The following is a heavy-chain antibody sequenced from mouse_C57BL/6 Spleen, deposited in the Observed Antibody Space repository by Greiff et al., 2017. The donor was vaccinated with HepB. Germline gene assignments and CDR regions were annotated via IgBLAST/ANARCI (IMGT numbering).Heavy chain of an antibody. V-gene: IGHV1-50*01. CDR3: ARRGGEDY. J-gene: IGHJ2*01. CDR1: GYTFTSYW. Sequence: QVQLQQPGAELVKPGASVKLSCKASGYTFTSYWMQWVKQRPGQGLEWIGEIDPSDSYTNYNQKFKGKATLTVDTSSSTAYMQLSSLTSEDSAVYYCARRGGEDYWGQGTTLTVSS. CDR2: IDPSDSYT.